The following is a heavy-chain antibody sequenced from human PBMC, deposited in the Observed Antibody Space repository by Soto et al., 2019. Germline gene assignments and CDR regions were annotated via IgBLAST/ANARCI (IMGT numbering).Heavy chain of an antibody. D-gene: IGHD3-22*01. V-gene: IGHV1-58*01. J-gene: IGHJ3*02. Sequence: SVNVSWKASGFTFSRSAVQWLLQSRLQRLEWIGWIVVGSGNTNYAQKFQERVTITRDMSTSTAYMELSSLRSEDTAVYYCAAAPHYYDSGDAFDIWGQGTMVTVSS. CDR2: IVVGSGNT. CDR3: AAAPHYYDSGDAFDI. CDR1: GFTFSRSA.